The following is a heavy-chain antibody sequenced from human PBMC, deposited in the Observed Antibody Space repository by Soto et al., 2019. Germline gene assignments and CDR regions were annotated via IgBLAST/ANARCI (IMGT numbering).Heavy chain of an antibody. J-gene: IGHJ6*02. Sequence: ASVKVSCKASGYTFTGYYMHWVRQAPGQGLEWMGWINPNSGGTNYAQKFQGWVTMTRDTSISTAYMELSRLRSDDTAVYYCARDLLRKYGSGSYYYYYGMDVWGQGTTVTVSS. D-gene: IGHD3-10*01. V-gene: IGHV1-2*04. CDR2: INPNSGGT. CDR1: GYTFTGYY. CDR3: ARDLLRKYGSGSYYYYYGMDV.